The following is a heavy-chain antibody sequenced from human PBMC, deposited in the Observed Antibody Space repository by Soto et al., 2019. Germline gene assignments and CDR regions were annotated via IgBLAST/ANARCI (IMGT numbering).Heavy chain of an antibody. CDR2: IYWDDDK. V-gene: IGHV2-5*02. J-gene: IGHJ4*02. D-gene: IGHD6-25*01. CDR3: ARVREWQRLLGDC. CDR1: GFSLSTSGVG. Sequence: QITLKESGPPLVKPTQTLTLTCTFSGFSLSTSGVGVGWIRQPPGKALEWLALIYWDDDKRYSPSLKGRLTTPKHTDKPQAVLPLTNIAPGGTTTCCGARVREWQRLLGDCWGQGTLVTLSS.